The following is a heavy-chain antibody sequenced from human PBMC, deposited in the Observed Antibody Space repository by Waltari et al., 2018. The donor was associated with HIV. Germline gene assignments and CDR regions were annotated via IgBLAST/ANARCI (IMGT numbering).Heavy chain of an antibody. CDR2: INAGNGNT. J-gene: IGHJ6*02. CDR3: ARATTGTTYANYYYYYGMDV. CDR1: GYTFTSYA. D-gene: IGHD1-1*01. Sequence: QVQLVQSGAEVKKPGASVKVSCKASGYTFTSYAMPWVRQAPGQRLEWMGWINAGNGNTKYSQKFQGRVTITRDTSASTAYMELSNLRSEDTAVYYCARATTGTTYANYYYYYGMDVWGQGTTVTVSS. V-gene: IGHV1-3*01.